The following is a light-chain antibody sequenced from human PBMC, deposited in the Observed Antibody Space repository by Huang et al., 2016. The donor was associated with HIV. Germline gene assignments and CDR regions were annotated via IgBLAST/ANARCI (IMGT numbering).Light chain of an antibody. Sequence: EIVMTQSPATLSVSPGQRATLSCRTNTTVSTNVAWYQQRPGQPPRLLIYGSSTRAAGIPARFSGTGYGTEFSLTSNRLQSEDLALYFCQQYNCWHLSFGGGTRVDI. CDR1: TTVSTN. CDR3: QQYNCWHLS. V-gene: IGKV3-15*01. CDR2: GSS. J-gene: IGKJ4*01.